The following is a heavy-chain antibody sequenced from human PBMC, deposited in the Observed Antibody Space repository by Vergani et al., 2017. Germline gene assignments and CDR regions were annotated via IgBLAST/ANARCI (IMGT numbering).Heavy chain of an antibody. D-gene: IGHD3-22*01. Sequence: QLQLQESGPGLVKPSETLSLTCSVSGYSIGSGFYWAWIRQSPGEGLQWLTSIHNRGKTYHNPSLKSRVTISVDTSKNQFSLKLSSVTAADTAVYYCARVYYDSSGYYYHYGMDVWGQGTTVTVSS. CDR2: IHNRGKT. V-gene: IGHV4-38-2*02. CDR3: ARVYYDSSGYYYHYGMDV. CDR1: GYSIGSGFY. J-gene: IGHJ6*02.